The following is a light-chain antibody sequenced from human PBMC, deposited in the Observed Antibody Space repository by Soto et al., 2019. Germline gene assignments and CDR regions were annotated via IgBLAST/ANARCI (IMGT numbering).Light chain of an antibody. V-gene: IGKV1-27*01. CDR1: QDISDH. CDR2: EAS. J-gene: IGKJ1*01. CDR3: QKYNRTPRT. Sequence: DFQMTQSPSSLSASVGDRVTITCRASQDISDHLAWYQHKPGKVPKLLIYEASTLQSGVTSRLSGGGSGTDFTLTISSLQPEDVATYYCQKYNRTPRTFGQGTKVELK.